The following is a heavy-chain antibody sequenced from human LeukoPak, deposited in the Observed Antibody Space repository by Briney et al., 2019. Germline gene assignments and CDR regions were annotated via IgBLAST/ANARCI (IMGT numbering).Heavy chain of an antibody. J-gene: IGHJ4*02. CDR1: GFTFSSYS. CDR3: ARDLGSGWNYFDF. V-gene: IGHV3-48*04. D-gene: IGHD6-19*01. CDR2: ISSSSSTI. Sequence: GGSLRLSCTASGFTFSSYSMNWVRQAPGKGLEWVSYISSSSSTIYYADSVKGRFTTSRDNAKNSLNLQMNSLRAEDTAVYYCARDLGSGWNYFDFWGQGTLVTVSS.